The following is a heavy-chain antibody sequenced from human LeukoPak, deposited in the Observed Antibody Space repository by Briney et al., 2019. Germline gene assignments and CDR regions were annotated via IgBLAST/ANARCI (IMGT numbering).Heavy chain of an antibody. CDR1: GFTFSNYA. D-gene: IGHD2-2*01. V-gene: IGHV3-23*01. CDR3: ATHCTSTTCYAY. J-gene: IGHJ4*02. CDR2: ITGRGSST. Sequence: GVSLRLSCAASGFTFSNYAMSWVRQAPGKGLEWVSAITGRGSSTYYADFVKGRFTISRDNAKNTVYMQMNSLRAEDTAVYYCATHCTSTTCYAYWGQGTLVTVFS.